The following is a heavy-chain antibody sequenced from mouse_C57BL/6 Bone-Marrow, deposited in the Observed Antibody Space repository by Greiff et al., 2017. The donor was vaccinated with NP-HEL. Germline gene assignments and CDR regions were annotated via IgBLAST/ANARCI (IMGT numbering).Heavy chain of an antibody. CDR1: GYTFTSYW. Sequence: QVQLKQPGAELVKPGASVKVSCKASGYTFTSYWMHWVKQRPGQGLEWIGRIHPSDSDTNYNQKFKGKATLTVDKSSSTAYMQLSSLTSEDSAVYLCAISDYYGSSYPPPYWGEGTTLTVSS. CDR3: AISDYYGSSYPPPY. CDR2: IHPSDSDT. D-gene: IGHD1-1*01. V-gene: IGHV1-74*01. J-gene: IGHJ2*01.